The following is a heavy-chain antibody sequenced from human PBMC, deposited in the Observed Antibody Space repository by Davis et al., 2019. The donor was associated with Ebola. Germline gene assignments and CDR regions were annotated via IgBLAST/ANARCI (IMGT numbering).Heavy chain of an antibody. CDR1: GGTFSSYA. Sequence: SVKVSCKASGGTFSSYAISWVRQAPGQGLEWMGGIIPIFGTANAAQKFQGSVTITADKSTCTANMELSSLGSEDTAVYYCARRHGDGGGSYYFDYWGQGTLVTVSS. V-gene: IGHV1-69*06. CDR2: IIPIFGTA. CDR3: ARRHGDGGGSYYFDY. D-gene: IGHD4-17*01. J-gene: IGHJ4*02.